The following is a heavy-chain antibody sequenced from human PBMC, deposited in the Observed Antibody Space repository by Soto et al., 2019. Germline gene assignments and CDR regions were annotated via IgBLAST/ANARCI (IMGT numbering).Heavy chain of an antibody. V-gene: IGHV1-69*11. Sequence: VKVSCKASGGSFNSHAYSWVRRAPGQGLEWMGKIVPVLGTPNSAPKFQARLTITADESTSTVHMEVSRLTSDDTAVYYCARASNYYGRGLSWFDSWGQGTMVTVSS. D-gene: IGHD3-10*01. J-gene: IGHJ5*01. CDR3: ARASNYYGRGLSWFDS. CDR1: GGSFNSHA. CDR2: IVPVLGTP.